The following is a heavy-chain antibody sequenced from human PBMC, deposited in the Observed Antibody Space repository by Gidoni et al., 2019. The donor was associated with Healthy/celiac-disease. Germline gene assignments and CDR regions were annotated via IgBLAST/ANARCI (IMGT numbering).Heavy chain of an antibody. J-gene: IGHJ3*02. CDR2: IWYDGSNK. Sequence: QVQLVESGGCLVQPGRSLRLSCAASGLTFSSYGMHWVRQAPGKRLEWVAVIWYDGSNKYYADSVKGRFTISRDNSKNTLYLQMNSLRAEDTAVYYCARDSLNRPSGWYSDDAFDIWGQGTMVTVSS. D-gene: IGHD6-19*01. CDR1: GLTFSSYG. CDR3: ARDSLNRPSGWYSDDAFDI. V-gene: IGHV3-33*01.